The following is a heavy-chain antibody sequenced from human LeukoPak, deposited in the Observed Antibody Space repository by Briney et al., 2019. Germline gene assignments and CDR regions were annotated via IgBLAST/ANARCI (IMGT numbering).Heavy chain of an antibody. J-gene: IGHJ5*02. CDR2: IYTSGST. CDR3: ARLYYDFWSPQDWFDP. CDR1: GGSISSGSYC. Sequence: PSQTLSLTCTVSGGSISSGSYCWSWIRQPAGKGLEWIGRIYTSGSTNYNPSLKSRVTISVDTSKNQFSLKLSSVTAADTAVYYCARLYYDFWSPQDWFDPWGQGTLVTVSS. D-gene: IGHD3-3*01. V-gene: IGHV4-61*02.